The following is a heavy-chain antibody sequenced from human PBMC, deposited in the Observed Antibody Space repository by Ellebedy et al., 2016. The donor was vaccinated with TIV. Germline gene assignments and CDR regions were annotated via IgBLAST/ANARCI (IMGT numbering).Heavy chain of an antibody. Sequence: SETLSLXCTVSGYPISSGYYWGWIRQPPGKGLEWIGSIYHGGSTNYNPSLESRVTFSIDTSKNQFSLKLSSVTAADTAVYYCAREGGYSYDKYIDYWGQGTLVTVSS. CDR2: IYHGGST. CDR1: GYPISSGYY. J-gene: IGHJ4*02. D-gene: IGHD5-18*01. V-gene: IGHV4-38-2*02. CDR3: AREGGYSYDKYIDY.